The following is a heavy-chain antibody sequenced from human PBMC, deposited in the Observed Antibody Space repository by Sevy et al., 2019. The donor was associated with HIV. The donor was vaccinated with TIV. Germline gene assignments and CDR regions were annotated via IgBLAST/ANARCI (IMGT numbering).Heavy chain of an antibody. D-gene: IGHD3-9*01. CDR3: ARGVSEYYDILTGYSGFDY. CDR2: INSDGSST. J-gene: IGHJ4*02. Sequence: GGSLRLSCAASGFTFSSYWMHWVRQAPGKGLVWVSRINSDGSSTSYADSVMGRFTISRDNAKNTLYLQMNSLRAEDTAVYYCARGVSEYYDILTGYSGFDYWGQGTLVTVSS. V-gene: IGHV3-74*01. CDR1: GFTFSSYW.